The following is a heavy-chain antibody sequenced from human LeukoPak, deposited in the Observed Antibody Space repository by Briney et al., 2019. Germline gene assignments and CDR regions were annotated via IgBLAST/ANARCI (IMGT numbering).Heavy chain of an antibody. CDR1: GYSFSSYW. CDR3: TIHPIIRGIYWYSDL. J-gene: IGHJ2*01. CDR2: IFPGDSDT. V-gene: IGHV5-51*01. Sequence: AESLKIPCEGSGYSFSSYWFCCVRQMPGKELEWRGIIFPGDSDTRYSPSFKSRVTISADKSISTSYLQWSTVTAADTAMYYCTIHPIIRGIYWYSDLLGRSTLVTVSS. D-gene: IGHD3-10*01.